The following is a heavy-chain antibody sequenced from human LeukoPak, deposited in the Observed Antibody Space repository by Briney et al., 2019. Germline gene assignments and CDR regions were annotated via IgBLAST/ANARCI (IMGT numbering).Heavy chain of an antibody. CDR1: GFTFSSYW. V-gene: IGHV3-74*01. Sequence: GGSLRLSCAASGFTFSSYWMHWVRQAPGKGLVWVSRINSDGSSTSYADPVKGRFTISRDNAKNTLYLQMNSLRAEDTAVYYCARGRDGYNYRGYWGQGTLVTVSS. CDR3: ARGRDGYNYRGY. D-gene: IGHD5-24*01. J-gene: IGHJ4*02. CDR2: INSDGSST.